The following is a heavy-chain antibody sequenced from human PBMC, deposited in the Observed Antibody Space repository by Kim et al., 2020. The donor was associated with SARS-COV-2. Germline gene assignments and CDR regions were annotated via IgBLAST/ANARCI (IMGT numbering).Heavy chain of an antibody. CDR2: IYYSGST. CDR1: GGSISSYY. D-gene: IGHD6-13*01. CDR3: ARGNSSFYYYYGIDV. V-gene: IGHV4-59*01. Sequence: SETLSLTCTVSGGSISSYYWRWIRQPPGKGLEWIGYIYYSGSTNYNPSLKSRVTISVDTNKNQFSLKLRSVTAADTAVYYCARGNSSFYYYYGIDVWGPGTTVTVSS. J-gene: IGHJ6*02.